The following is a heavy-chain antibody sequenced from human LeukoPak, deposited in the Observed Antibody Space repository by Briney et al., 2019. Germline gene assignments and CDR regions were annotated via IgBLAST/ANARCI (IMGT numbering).Heavy chain of an antibody. J-gene: IGHJ4*02. Sequence: ASVKVSCKASGYTFTGYYMHWVRQAPGQGLEWMGLINPNSGGTNYAQKFQGRVTMTRDTSISTAYMELSRLRSDDTAVYYCARVRGYYDSSGYYDYWGQGTLVTVSS. V-gene: IGHV1-2*02. CDR2: INPNSGGT. CDR1: GYTFTGYY. D-gene: IGHD3-22*01. CDR3: ARVRGYYDSSGYYDY.